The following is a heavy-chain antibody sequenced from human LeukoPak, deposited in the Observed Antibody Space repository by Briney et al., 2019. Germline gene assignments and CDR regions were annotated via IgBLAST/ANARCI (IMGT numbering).Heavy chain of an antibody. CDR1: GFTFSNAW. CDR2: IKSKTDGGTT. D-gene: IGHD2-2*01. V-gene: IGHV3-15*01. Sequence: GGSLRLSCAASGFTFSNAWMSWVRQAPGKGLEWVGRIKSKTDGGTTDYAAPVKGRFTISRDDSKNTLYLQMNRLKTEDTAVYYCTTDGCSSTSCYGGWGYYYGMDVWGQGTTVTVSS. CDR3: TTDGCSSTSCYGGWGYYYGMDV. J-gene: IGHJ6*02.